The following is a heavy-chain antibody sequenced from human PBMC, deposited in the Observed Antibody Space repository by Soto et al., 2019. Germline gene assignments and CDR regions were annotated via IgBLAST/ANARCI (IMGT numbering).Heavy chain of an antibody. Sequence: QVQLVESGGGVVQPGRSLRLSCAASGFTFSSYGMHWVRQAPGKGLEWVAVIWYDGSNKYYADSVKGRFTISRDNSKNTLYLQMNSLRAEDTAVYYCARERGVAVAATRYFDYWGQGTLVTVSS. CDR3: ARERGVAVAATRYFDY. CDR1: GFTFSSYG. V-gene: IGHV3-33*01. J-gene: IGHJ4*02. CDR2: IWYDGSNK. D-gene: IGHD2-15*01.